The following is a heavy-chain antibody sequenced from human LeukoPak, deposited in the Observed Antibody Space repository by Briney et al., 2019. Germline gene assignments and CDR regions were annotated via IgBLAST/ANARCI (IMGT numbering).Heavy chain of an antibody. D-gene: IGHD6-19*01. Sequence: GGSLRLSCAASGFTFSSYSMNWVRQAPGKGLEWVSSISSSSSYIYYADSVKGRFTISRDNAKNSLYPQMNSLRAEDTAVYYCARDGRLYSSGFDYWGQGTLVTVSS. V-gene: IGHV3-21*01. J-gene: IGHJ4*02. CDR3: ARDGRLYSSGFDY. CDR1: GFTFSSYS. CDR2: ISSSSSYI.